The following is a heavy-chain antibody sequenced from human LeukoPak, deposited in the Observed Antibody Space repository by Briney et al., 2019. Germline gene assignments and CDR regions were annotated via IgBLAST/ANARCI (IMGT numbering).Heavy chain of an antibody. CDR2: ISGSGGST. Sequence: QPGGPLRLSCAASGFTFSSYAMSWVRQAPGKGLEWVSAISGSGGSTYYADSGKGRFTISRDNSKNTLYLQMNSLRAEDTAVYYCAVQPEYYDYYGMDVWGQGTTVTVSS. V-gene: IGHV3-23*01. D-gene: IGHD1-1*01. CDR1: GFTFSSYA. CDR3: AVQPEYYDYYGMDV. J-gene: IGHJ6*02.